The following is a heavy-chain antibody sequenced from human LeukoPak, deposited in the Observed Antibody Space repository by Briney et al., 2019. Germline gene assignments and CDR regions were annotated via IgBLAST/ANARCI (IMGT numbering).Heavy chain of an antibody. CDR2: IKQDGSAK. CDR3: AGGGGWVFDF. CDR1: GLTLSRNW. D-gene: IGHD6-19*01. Sequence: GGSLRLSCAASGLTLSRNWMNWVRQAPGKGLEGVANIKQDGSAKYYANSVKGRFTISRDDAKNSLYLGMNSLRAEDTAVYYCAGGGGWVFDFWGQGTLVTVSS. V-gene: IGHV3-7*04. J-gene: IGHJ4*02.